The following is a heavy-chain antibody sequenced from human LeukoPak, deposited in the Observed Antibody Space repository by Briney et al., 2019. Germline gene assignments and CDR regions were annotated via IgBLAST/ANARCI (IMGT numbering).Heavy chain of an antibody. J-gene: IGHJ3*01. D-gene: IGHD1-26*01. V-gene: IGHV3-53*01. Sequence: PGGSLRLSCAASGFAVSSNYMSWVRQAPGKGLEWVSVISAGGNTYYADSVKGRFTVSRDNYKNTLYLQMNSLRADDTAVYYCARGGRAGWSGTYEDSFDVWGQGTMVTVCS. CDR2: ISAGGNT. CDR1: GFAVSSNY. CDR3: ARGGRAGWSGTYEDSFDV.